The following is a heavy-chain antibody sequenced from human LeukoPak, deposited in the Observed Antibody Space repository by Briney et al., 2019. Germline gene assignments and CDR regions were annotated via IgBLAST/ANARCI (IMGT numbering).Heavy chain of an antibody. CDR1: GFSFSSYG. D-gene: IGHD1-26*01. CDR3: ARDKGAGGAASTDY. V-gene: IGHV3-33*01. J-gene: IGHJ4*02. Sequence: RGSLRLSCAASGFSFSSYGIHWVRQAPGKGLEWVAAIWSDGSHTFYADSVKGRFTISRDNSKNTMYLQMNSLRAEDTAVYYCARDKGAGGAASTDYWGQGTLVTVSS. CDR2: IWSDGSHT.